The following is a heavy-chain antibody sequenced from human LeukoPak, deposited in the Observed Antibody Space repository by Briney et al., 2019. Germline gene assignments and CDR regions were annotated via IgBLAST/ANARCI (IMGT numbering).Heavy chain of an antibody. CDR1: GGSISNSY. Sequence: SEILSLTCTVSGGSISNSYWSWIRQPPGKGLEWIGYIHYSGSTNYNPSLKSRVAISVDTSKNQFSLRVTSVTAADTAVYYCADGMPTDYWGQGTLVTVSS. V-gene: IGHV4-59*08. CDR3: ADGMPTDY. CDR2: IHYSGST. D-gene: IGHD2-2*01. J-gene: IGHJ4*02.